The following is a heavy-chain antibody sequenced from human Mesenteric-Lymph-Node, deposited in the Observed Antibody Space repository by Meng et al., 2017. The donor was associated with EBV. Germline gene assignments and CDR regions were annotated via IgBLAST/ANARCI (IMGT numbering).Heavy chain of an antibody. Sequence: QVQLVESGGGVVQPGRSLRLSCSASGFTFSSYGMHWVRQAPGKGLEWVAVISYDGSNKYYADSVKGRFTISRDNSKNTLYLQMNSLRAEDTAVYYCAKDRYYYGSGSYSGGFDYWGQGTLVTVSS. CDR2: ISYDGSNK. J-gene: IGHJ4*02. V-gene: IGHV3-30*18. CDR1: GFTFSSYG. CDR3: AKDRYYYGSGSYSGGFDY. D-gene: IGHD3-10*01.